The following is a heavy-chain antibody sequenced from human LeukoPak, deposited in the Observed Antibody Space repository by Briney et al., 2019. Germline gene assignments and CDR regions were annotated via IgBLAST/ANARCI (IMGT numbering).Heavy chain of an antibody. D-gene: IGHD6-6*01. V-gene: IGHV1-69*13. CDR2: IIPIFGTA. CDR3: ASYSSSRPSNYYYYGMDV. J-gene: IGHJ6*02. CDR1: GGTFSSYA. Sequence: GASVKVSCKASGGTFSSYAISWVRQAPGQGLEWVGGIIPIFGTANYAQKFQGRVTITADESTSTAYMELSSLRSEDTAVYYCASYSSSRPSNYYYYGMDVWGQGTTVTVSS.